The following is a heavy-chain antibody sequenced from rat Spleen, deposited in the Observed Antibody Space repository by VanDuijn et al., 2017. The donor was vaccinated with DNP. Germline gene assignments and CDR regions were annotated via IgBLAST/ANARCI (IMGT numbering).Heavy chain of an antibody. CDR3: ARPIYNNHGGFAY. D-gene: IGHD1-10*01. J-gene: IGHJ2*01. V-gene: IGHV5-22*01. CDR2: ITYDGGST. Sequence: EVQLVESGGGLVQPGRSLKLSCAASGFTFSDYYMAWVRQAPTKGLEWVAYITYDGGSTYYRDSVKGRFTISRDNAKSTLYLQMNSLRSEDMATYYCARPIYNNHGGFAYWGQGVIVTVSS. CDR1: GFTFSDYY.